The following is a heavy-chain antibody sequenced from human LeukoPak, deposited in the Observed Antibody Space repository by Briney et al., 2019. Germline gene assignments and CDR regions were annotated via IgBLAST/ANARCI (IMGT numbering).Heavy chain of an antibody. D-gene: IGHD3-9*01. Sequence: SETLSLTCAVYGGSFSGYYWSWIRQPPGKGLEWIGEINHSGSTNYNPSPKSRVTISVDTPKNQFSLKLSSVTATDTAVYYCARGRKNELYDNLTGSLVYFDYWGQGTLVSVSS. CDR3: ARGRKNELYDNLTGSLVYFDY. CDR2: INHSGST. J-gene: IGHJ4*02. CDR1: GGSFSGYY. V-gene: IGHV4-34*01.